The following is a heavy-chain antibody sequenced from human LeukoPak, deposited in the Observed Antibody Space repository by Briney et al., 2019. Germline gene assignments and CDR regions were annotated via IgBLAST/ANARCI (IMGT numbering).Heavy chain of an antibody. J-gene: IGHJ4*02. V-gene: IGHV3-30*18. D-gene: IGHD3-10*01. Sequence: GRSLRLSCAASGFTFSSYGMHWVRQAPGKGLEWVVVISYDGSNKYFADSVKGRFTISRDNSKNTLYLQMNSLRAEDTAVYYCAKGNYYGPFDYWGQGTLVTVSS. CDR2: ISYDGSNK. CDR1: GFTFSSYG. CDR3: AKGNYYGPFDY.